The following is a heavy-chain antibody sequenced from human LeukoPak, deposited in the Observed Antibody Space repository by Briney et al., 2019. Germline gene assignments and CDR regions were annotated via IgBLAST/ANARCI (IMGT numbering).Heavy chain of an antibody. D-gene: IGHD3-3*01. CDR2: IVVGSGNT. J-gene: IGHJ5*02. CDR1: GFTFTSSA. CDR3: AADNSYDFWSGYSP. V-gene: IGHV1-58*02. Sequence: SVKVTCKASGFTFTSSAMQWVRQARGQRLEWIGWIVVGSGNTNYAQKFQERVTITRDMSTSTAYMELSSLRSEDTAVYYCAADNSYDFWSGYSPWGQGTLVTVSS.